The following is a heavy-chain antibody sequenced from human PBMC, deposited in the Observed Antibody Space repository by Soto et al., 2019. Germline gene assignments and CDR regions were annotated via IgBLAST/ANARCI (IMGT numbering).Heavy chain of an antibody. D-gene: IGHD1-26*01. CDR3: ARLKVGANGMDV. Sequence: PGGSLRLSCAASGFTFSSYGMHWVRQAPGKGLEWVAVIWYDGSNKYYADSVKGRFTISRDNSKNTLYLQMNSLRAEDTAVYYCARLKVGANGMDVWGQGTTVTVSS. J-gene: IGHJ6*02. V-gene: IGHV3-33*01. CDR2: IWYDGSNK. CDR1: GFTFSSYG.